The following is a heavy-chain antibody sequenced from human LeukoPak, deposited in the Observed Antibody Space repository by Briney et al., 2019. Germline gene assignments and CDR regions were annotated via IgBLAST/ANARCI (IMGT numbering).Heavy chain of an antibody. D-gene: IGHD1-26*01. CDR3: ARMVGWGARRYYYYYMDV. CDR1: GYSISSGYY. J-gene: IGHJ6*03. V-gene: IGHV4-38-2*02. CDR2: IYNSGST. Sequence: SETLSLTCTVSGYSISSGYYWGWIRQSPGKGLEWIGSIYNSGSTNYNPSLKSRVTISVDTSKNQFSLKLSSVTAADTAVYYCARMVGWGARRYYYYYMDVWGKGTTVTISS.